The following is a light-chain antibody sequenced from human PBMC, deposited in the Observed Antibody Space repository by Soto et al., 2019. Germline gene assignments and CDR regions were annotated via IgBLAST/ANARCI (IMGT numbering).Light chain of an antibody. CDR1: QSVSSN. CDR2: GAS. V-gene: IGKV3-15*01. Sequence: EIVLTQSPGTLSLSPGERATLSCRTSQSVSSNLAWYQQKPGQAPRLLIYGASTRATGIPARFSGSGSGTEFTLTISSLQFEDFAVYHCQQYNNWPQFGQGTKVDIK. CDR3: QQYNNWPQ. J-gene: IGKJ1*01.